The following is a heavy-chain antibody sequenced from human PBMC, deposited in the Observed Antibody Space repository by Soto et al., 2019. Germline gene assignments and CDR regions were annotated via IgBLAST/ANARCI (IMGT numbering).Heavy chain of an antibody. CDR3: AHRLRVRGGYAMDV. CDR1: GFSLSTSGVA. J-gene: IGHJ6*02. CDR2: IYWNDDK. V-gene: IGHV2-5*01. Sequence: QSTLKESGPTLVKPTQTLTLTCTFSGFSLSTSGVAINWIRQPPGKALEWLALIYWNDDKRYSPSLKSRLTITKDASKDQVVLTMTNMDPEDTATYYCAHRLRVRGGYAMDVWGQGTTVTVSS. D-gene: IGHD3-10*01.